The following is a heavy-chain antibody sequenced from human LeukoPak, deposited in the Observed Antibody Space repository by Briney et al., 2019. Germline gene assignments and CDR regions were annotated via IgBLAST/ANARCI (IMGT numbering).Heavy chain of an antibody. CDR1: GGTFSSYA. V-gene: IGHV1-69*04. CDR3: ARASHCSGGSCYSGY. D-gene: IGHD2-15*01. J-gene: IGHJ4*02. Sequence: SVKVSCKASGGTFSSYAISWVRQAPGQGLEWMGRIIPILGIANYAQKFQGRVTITADKSTSTAHMELSSLRSEDTAVYYCARASHCSGGSCYSGYWGQGTLVTVSS. CDR2: IIPILGIA.